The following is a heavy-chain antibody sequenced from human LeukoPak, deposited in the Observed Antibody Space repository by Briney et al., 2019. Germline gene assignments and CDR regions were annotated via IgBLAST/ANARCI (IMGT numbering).Heavy chain of an antibody. V-gene: IGHV4-34*01. D-gene: IGHD6-13*01. CDR3: ARGQSSSSWYSY. J-gene: IGHJ4*02. CDR2: IDHSGST. Sequence: PSETLSLTCAVYGGSFSAYYWSWIRQPPGKGVEWIGEIDHSGSTNYNPSLKSRVTISVDTSKNQFSLKLSSVTAADTAVYYCARGQSSSSWYSYWGQGTLVTVSS. CDR1: GGSFSAYY.